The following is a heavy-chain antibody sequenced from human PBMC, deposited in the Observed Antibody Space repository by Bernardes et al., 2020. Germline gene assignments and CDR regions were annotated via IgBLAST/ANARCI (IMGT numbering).Heavy chain of an antibody. CDR3: ARDRLGYDFWSGYANYYYYYGMDV. J-gene: IGHJ6*04. CDR1: GYTFTSYG. CDR2: ISAYNGNT. Sequence: SVKVSCKASGYTFTSYGISWVRQAPGQGLEWMGWISAYNGNTNYAQKLQGRVTMTTDTSTSTAYMELRSLRSDDTAVYYCARDRLGYDFWSGYANYYYYYGMDVWGKGTTVTVSS. V-gene: IGHV1-18*01. D-gene: IGHD3-3*01.